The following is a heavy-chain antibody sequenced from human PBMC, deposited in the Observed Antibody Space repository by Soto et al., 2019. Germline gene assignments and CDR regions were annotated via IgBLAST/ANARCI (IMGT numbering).Heavy chain of an antibody. CDR3: AKGDYVVDY. CDR2: ISYDGSNK. V-gene: IGHV3-30*18. D-gene: IGHD4-17*01. CDR1: GFAFSSYG. Sequence: PGGSLRLSCAASGFAFSSYGMHWVRQAPGKGLEWVAVISYDGSNKYYADSVKGRFTISRDNSKNTLYLQMNSLRAEDTAVYYCAKGDYVVDYWGQGTLVTVSS. J-gene: IGHJ4*02.